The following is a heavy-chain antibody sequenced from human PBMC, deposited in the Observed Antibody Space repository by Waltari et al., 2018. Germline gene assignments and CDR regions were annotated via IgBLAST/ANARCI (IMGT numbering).Heavy chain of an antibody. V-gene: IGHV3-7*03. CDR3: ARGSAYYVRVWDY. CDR2: IKADGSEQ. CDR1: ASTFRGCW. Sequence: EVQLVESGGTLVQPGGSLRPSCAATASTFRGCWMTGVRRAPGKGLEWVANIKADGSEQYYVDSVRGPFTISRDNAENSLYLQMNSLIADDTAVYYCARGSAYYVRVWDYWGQGTLVTVSS. J-gene: IGHJ4*02. D-gene: IGHD3-16*01.